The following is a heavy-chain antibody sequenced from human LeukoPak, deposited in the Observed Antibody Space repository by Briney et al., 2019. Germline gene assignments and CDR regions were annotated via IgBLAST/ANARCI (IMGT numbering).Heavy chain of an antibody. V-gene: IGHV3-21*01. D-gene: IGHD5-12*01. J-gene: IGHJ6*04. CDR3: ANDRDPLVDNEYYYYYYGMDV. CDR1: GFTFSSYS. CDR2: ISSSSSYI. Sequence: PGGSLRLSCAASGFTFSSYSMYWVRQAPGKGLEWVSSISSSSSYIYYADSVKGRFTISRDNAKNSLYLQMNSLRAEDTAVYYCANDRDPLVDNEYYYYYYGMDVWGKGTTVTVSS.